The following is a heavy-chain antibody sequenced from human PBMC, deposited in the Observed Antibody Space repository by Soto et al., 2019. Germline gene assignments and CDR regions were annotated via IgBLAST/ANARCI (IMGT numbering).Heavy chain of an antibody. J-gene: IGHJ4*02. CDR1: GGTFNTYA. CDR2: IIPIFGIK. V-gene: IGHV1-69*01. D-gene: IGHD3-10*01. Sequence: QMQLVQSGAEVKERGSSVKISCKTSGGTFNTYALTWVRQAPGQGLEWIGGIIPIFGIKNVAQRFQGRVTINADESLTTAYMEMTSLMSDDTAVYYCAKEAGDHRGQGTLVTVSS. CDR3: AKEAGDH.